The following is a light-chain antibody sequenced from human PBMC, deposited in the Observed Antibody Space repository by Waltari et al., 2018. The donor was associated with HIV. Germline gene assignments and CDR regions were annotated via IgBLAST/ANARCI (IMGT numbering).Light chain of an antibody. CDR3: QQSET. J-gene: IGKJ1*01. V-gene: IGKV3-20*01. CDR1: QRVSSSY. CDR2: GAT. Sequence: EIVLPQPPGPLSLSPGERTPLSCRASQRVSSSYFAWYQQKSGQAPKRLIYGATSRATGIPDRVSGSESGTEFTLTIARQEPEDFAVYYCQQSETFGQGTRVEIK.